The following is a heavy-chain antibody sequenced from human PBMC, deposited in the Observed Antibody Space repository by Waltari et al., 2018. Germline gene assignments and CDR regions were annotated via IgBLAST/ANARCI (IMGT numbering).Heavy chain of an antibody. CDR3: ARGVWSSSDYYDSSGYYLVFDY. CDR2: MNPNSGNT. V-gene: IGHV1-8*01. J-gene: IGHJ4*02. Sequence: QVQLVQSGAEVKKPGASVKVSCKASGYTFTSYDINWVRQATGQGLEWRGWMNPNSGNTGYAQKFQGRVTRTRNTSISTAYMELSSLRSEDTAVYYCARGVWSSSDYYDSSGYYLVFDYWGQGTLVTVSS. CDR1: GYTFTSYD. D-gene: IGHD3-22*01.